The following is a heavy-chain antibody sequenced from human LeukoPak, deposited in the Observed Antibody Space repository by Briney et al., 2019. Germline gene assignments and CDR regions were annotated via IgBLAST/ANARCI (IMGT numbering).Heavy chain of an antibody. D-gene: IGHD3-10*01. CDR2: ISAYNGNT. J-gene: IGHJ6*02. CDR1: GYTFTSYG. V-gene: IGHV1-18*01. CDR3: ARGRLLWFGELTDYYYGMDV. Sequence: GASVKVSCKASGYTFTSYGISWVRQAPGQGLEWMGWISAYNGNTNYAQKLQGRVTMTRNTSISTAYMELSSLRSEDTAVYYCARGRLLWFGELTDYYYGMDVWGQGTTVTVSS.